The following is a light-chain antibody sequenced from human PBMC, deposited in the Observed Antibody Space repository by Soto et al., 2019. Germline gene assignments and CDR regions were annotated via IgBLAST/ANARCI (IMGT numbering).Light chain of an antibody. CDR2: DTS. Sequence: ENFLTQSPGTLSLSPWEGATLSCRASRGVSANYLAWYQQKPGQAPTLLIYDTSTRATGVPTRFSGSRSGADFTLTISRLEPEDVAVYYCQQYEAVVTFGQGTKVDNK. CDR1: RGVSANY. V-gene: IGKV3-20*01. J-gene: IGKJ1*01. CDR3: QQYEAVVT.